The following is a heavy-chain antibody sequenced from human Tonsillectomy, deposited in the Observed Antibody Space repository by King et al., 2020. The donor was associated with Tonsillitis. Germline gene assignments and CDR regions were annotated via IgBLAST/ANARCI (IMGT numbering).Heavy chain of an antibody. CDR3: GRGNHFGSGGFIDY. CDR1: GFSFSSYL. J-gene: IGHJ4*02. CDR2: IKQDGSDK. D-gene: IGHD3-10*01. V-gene: IGHV3-7*02. Sequence: VQLVESGGGLVQPGGSLRLSCAASGFSFSSYLMDWVRQAPGKVLEWVGNIKQDGSDKYYLDSVKGRFTISRDNAKSSLYLQINSLRAEDSAVYYCGRGNHFGSGGFIDYWGQGTLVTVSS.